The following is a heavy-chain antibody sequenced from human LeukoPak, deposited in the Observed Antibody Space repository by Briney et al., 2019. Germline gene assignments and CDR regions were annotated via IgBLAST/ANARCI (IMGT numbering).Heavy chain of an antibody. Sequence: GASVKVSCKASGYTFTGYYMHWVRQAPGQGLEWMGWINPNSGGTKYAQKFQGRVTMTRDMSISTAYMELRRLRSDDTAVYNCARGRLSAGWEIRPKFDYWGQGTPVTVSS. CDR2: INPNSGGT. CDR1: GYTFTGYY. V-gene: IGHV1-2*02. J-gene: IGHJ4*02. CDR3: ARGRLSAGWEIRPKFDY. D-gene: IGHD1-26*01.